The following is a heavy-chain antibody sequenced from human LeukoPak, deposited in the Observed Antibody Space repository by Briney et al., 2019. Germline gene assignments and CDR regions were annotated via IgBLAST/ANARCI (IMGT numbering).Heavy chain of an antibody. V-gene: IGHV7-4-1*02. J-gene: IGHJ6*02. CDR3: ARDIGSGWTYYYGMDV. Sequence: ASAKVSCKASGYTFTSYAMNWVRQAPGQGLEWMGWINTNTGNPTYAQGFTGRFVFSLDTSVSTAYLQISSLKAEDTAVYYCARDIGSGWTYYYGMDVWGQGTTVTVSS. D-gene: IGHD6-19*01. CDR2: INTNTGNP. CDR1: GYTFTSYA.